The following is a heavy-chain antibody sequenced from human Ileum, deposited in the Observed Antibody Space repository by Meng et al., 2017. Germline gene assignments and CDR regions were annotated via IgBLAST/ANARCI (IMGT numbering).Heavy chain of an antibody. CDR1: GGSVSRAGYQ. J-gene: IGHJ4*02. CDR3: ARDHMGSLDY. D-gene: IGHD1-26*01. Sequence: GQLQELGPGMVRPSGTLSLICTVSGGSVSRAGYQWGWIRQPPGKGLEWIGYASTNYNPSLKSRVTISLDTSRNQFSLSLSSVTAADTAVYYCARDHMGSLDYWGQGILVTVSS. V-gene: IGHV4-61*08. CDR2: AST.